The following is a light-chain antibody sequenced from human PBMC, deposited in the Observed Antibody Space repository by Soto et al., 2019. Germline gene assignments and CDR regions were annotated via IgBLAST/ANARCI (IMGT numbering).Light chain of an antibody. Sequence: DIQMTQSPSTLSASVGDRVTITCRASQNIGTSLAWYQQTPGKAPKLLISDASTLESGVPSRFGGSGSGTEFTLSITSLQPDDFATYYCQQSYSTPALTFGGGTKVDIK. CDR2: DAS. CDR3: QQSYSTPALT. V-gene: IGKV1-5*01. CDR1: QNIGTS. J-gene: IGKJ4*01.